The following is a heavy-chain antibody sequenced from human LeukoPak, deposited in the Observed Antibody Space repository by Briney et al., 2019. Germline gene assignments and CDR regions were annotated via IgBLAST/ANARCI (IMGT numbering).Heavy chain of an antibody. CDR2: IIPIFGTA. V-gene: IGHV1-69*06. CDR1: GGTFSSYA. J-gene: IGHJ4*02. Sequence: SVKVSCKASGGTFSSYAISWVRQAPGQGLEWMGGIIPIFGTANYAQKFQGRVTITADKSTSTAYMELSSLRPEDTAVYYCARDPEIGWLRFYFDYWGQGTLVTVSS. CDR3: ARDPEIGWLRFYFDY. D-gene: IGHD5-12*01.